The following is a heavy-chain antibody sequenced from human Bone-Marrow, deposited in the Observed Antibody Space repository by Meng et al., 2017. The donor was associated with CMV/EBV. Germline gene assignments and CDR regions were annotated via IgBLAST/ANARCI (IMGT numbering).Heavy chain of an antibody. J-gene: IGHJ6*02. CDR1: GFTFSSYS. CDR3: AREGDRITIFGVAPFTYGMDV. D-gene: IGHD3-3*01. CDR2: ISYDGSNK. V-gene: IGHV3-30*03. Sequence: GGSLRLSCAASGFTFSSYSMNWVRQAPGKGLEWAAVISYDGSNKYYADSVKGRFTISRDNAKNSLYLQMNSLRAEDTAVYYCAREGDRITIFGVAPFTYGMDVWGQGTTVTVSS.